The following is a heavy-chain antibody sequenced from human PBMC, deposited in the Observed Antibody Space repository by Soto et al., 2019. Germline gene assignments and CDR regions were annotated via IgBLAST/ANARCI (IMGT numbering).Heavy chain of an antibody. CDR1: GFTFSSYS. Sequence: PGGSLRLSCAASGFTFSSYSMNWVRQAPGKGLEWVSYISSSSSTIYYADSVKGRFTISRDNAKNSLYLQMNSLRAEDTAVYYCARDPYGSGSSRWGQGTLVTVSS. D-gene: IGHD3-10*01. V-gene: IGHV3-48*01. CDR3: ARDPYGSGSSR. CDR2: ISSSSSTI. J-gene: IGHJ4*02.